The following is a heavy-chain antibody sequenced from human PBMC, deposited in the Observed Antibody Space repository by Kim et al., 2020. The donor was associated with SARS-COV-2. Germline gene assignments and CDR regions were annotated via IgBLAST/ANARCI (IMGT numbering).Heavy chain of an antibody. CDR3: ARGGDGYTFHIDY. V-gene: IGHV4-59*01. CDR2: IYYSGST. J-gene: IGHJ4*02. Sequence: SETLSLTCTVSGGSISSYYWSWIRQPPGKGLEWIGYIYYSGSTNYNPSLKSRVTISVDTSKNQFSLKLSSVTAADTAVYYCARGGDGYTFHIDYWGQGTLVTVSS. CDR1: GGSISSYY. D-gene: IGHD5-12*01.